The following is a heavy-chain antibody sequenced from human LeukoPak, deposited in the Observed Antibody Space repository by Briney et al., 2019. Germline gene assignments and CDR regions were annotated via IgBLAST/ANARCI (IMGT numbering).Heavy chain of an antibody. J-gene: IGHJ4*02. D-gene: IGHD5-18*01. V-gene: IGHV4-34*01. Sequence: SETLSLTCAVYGGSFSGYYWRWIRQPPGKGLEWIGEINHSGSTNYNPSLKRRVTISLGTSKNQFSLKLRSVTAADTAVYYCARDRGYSYGIYSDYWGQGTLVTVS. CDR3: ARDRGYSYGIYSDY. CDR2: INHSGST. CDR1: GGSFSGYY.